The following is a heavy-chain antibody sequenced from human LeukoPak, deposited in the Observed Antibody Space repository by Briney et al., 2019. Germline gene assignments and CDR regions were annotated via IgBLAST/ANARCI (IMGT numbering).Heavy chain of an antibody. V-gene: IGHV3-30*03. D-gene: IGHD6-13*01. J-gene: IGHJ4*02. CDR1: GFTFSSYG. CDR3: ARDFQTAAGNGY. CDR2: ISYDGSDK. Sequence: GGSLRLSCAASGFTFSSYGFHWVRQAPGKGLEWVAVISYDGSDKYYEDSVKGRFTISRDNAKNSLYLQMNSLRDEDTAVYYCARDFQTAAGNGYWGQGTLVTVSS.